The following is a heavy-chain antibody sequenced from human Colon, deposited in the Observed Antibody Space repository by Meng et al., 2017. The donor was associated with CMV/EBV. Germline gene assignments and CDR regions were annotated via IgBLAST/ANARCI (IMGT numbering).Heavy chain of an antibody. CDR3: ARDHNWNYEATYYYGMDV. CDR1: GFTFSSYS. D-gene: IGHD1-7*01. CDR2: VWFTENNK. V-gene: IGHV3-33*07. Sequence: GESLKISCAASGFTFSSYSMYWVRQAPGKGLEWMAVVWFTENNKNFADSVKGRFTISRDNSKNTLYLQMNSLRAEDTAIYYCARDHNWNYEATYYYGMDVWGQGTTVTVSS. J-gene: IGHJ6*02.